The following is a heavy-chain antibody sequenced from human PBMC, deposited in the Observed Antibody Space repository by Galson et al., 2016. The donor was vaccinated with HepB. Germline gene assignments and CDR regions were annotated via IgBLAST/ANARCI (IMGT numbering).Heavy chain of an antibody. CDR3: VQGSTAPAV. D-gene: IGHD2-2*01. CDR2: ISRGGDST. Sequence: SLRLSCAASGFTFGSYGMTWVRQPPGKGLEWVASISRGGDSTDYADTVRGRFTISRDNSKNILYLQMNSLRTEDTALYYCVQGSTAPAVWGKGTPVTVST. V-gene: IGHV3-23*01. CDR1: GFTFGSYG. J-gene: IGHJ6*04.